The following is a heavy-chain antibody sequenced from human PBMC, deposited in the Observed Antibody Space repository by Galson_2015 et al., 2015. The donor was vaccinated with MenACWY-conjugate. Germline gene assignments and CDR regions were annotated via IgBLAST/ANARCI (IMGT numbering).Heavy chain of an antibody. Sequence: QSGAEVKKPGESLKISCKGSGYSFTSYWIGWVRQMPGKGLEWMGIIYPGDSDTRYSPSFQGQVTISADKSISTAYLQWSSLKASDTAMYYCAREGTSSGYYYNNWFDPWGQGTLVTVSS. CDR2: IYPGDSDT. CDR1: GYSFTSYW. D-gene: IGHD3-22*01. J-gene: IGHJ5*02. CDR3: AREGTSSGYYYNNWFDP. V-gene: IGHV5-51*01.